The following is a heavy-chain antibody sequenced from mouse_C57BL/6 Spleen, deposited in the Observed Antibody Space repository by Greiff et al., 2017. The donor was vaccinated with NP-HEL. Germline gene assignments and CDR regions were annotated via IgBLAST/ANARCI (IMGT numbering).Heavy chain of an antibody. Sequence: EVKLLESGPGLVKPSQSLSLTCSVTGYSITSGYYWNWIRQFPGNKLEWMGYISYDGSNNYNPSLQNRISITRDTSKNQFFLKLNSVTTEDTATYYCARGGLRTFFDYWGQGTTLTVSS. V-gene: IGHV3-6*01. CDR2: ISYDGSN. CDR1: GYSITSGYY. D-gene: IGHD2-4*01. CDR3: ARGGLRTFFDY. J-gene: IGHJ2*01.